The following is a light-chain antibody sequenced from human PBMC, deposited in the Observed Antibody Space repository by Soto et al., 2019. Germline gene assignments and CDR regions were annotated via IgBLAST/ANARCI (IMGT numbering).Light chain of an antibody. J-gene: IGKJ1*01. V-gene: IGKV1-17*01. CDR2: AAS. CDR3: LHHNNYPLT. Sequence: DIPMTQSPSSLSASVGDRVTITCRASQGIRNDLAWYQQKPGRAPKRLIYAASSLQRGVPSRFSGSGSGTEFTLTISSLQPEDFAAYYCLHHNNYPLTFGQGTKVEIK. CDR1: QGIRND.